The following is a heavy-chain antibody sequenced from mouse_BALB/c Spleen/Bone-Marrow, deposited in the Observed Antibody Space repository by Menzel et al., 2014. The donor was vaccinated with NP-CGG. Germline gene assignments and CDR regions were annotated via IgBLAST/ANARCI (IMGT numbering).Heavy chain of an antibody. Sequence: DVHLVESGAELVKPGASVKLSCTASGFNIKDTYMHWVKQRPEQGLEWIGRIDPANGNTKDDPKFQGKANITADTSSNTACLQLSSLTSEDTAVYYCARWEYDAMDYWGQGSSVTVSS. V-gene: IGHV14-3*02. D-gene: IGHD4-1*01. J-gene: IGHJ4*01. CDR3: ARWEYDAMDY. CDR2: IDPANGNT. CDR1: GFNIKDTY.